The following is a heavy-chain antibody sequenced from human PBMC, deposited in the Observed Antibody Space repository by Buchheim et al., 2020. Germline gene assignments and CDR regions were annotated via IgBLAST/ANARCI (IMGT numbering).Heavy chain of an antibody. CDR1: GFTFSSYA. CDR2: ISYDGSNK. Sequence: QVQLVESGGGVVQPGRSLRLSCAASGFTFSSYAMHWVRQAPGKGLEWVAVISYDGSNKYYADSVKGRFTISRDNSKKPLYLQMNSLRAEDTAVYYCARDRYSSLDYWGQGTL. CDR3: ARDRYSSLDY. D-gene: IGHD6-13*01. J-gene: IGHJ4*02. V-gene: IGHV3-30-3*01.